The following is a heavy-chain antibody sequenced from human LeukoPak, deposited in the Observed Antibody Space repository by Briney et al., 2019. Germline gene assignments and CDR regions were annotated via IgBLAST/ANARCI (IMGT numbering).Heavy chain of an antibody. D-gene: IGHD6-13*01. CDR3: ARTAAAAGYYYYYGMDV. J-gene: IGHJ6*04. CDR1: GFTFSSYA. V-gene: IGHV3-23*01. Sequence: PGGSLRLSCAASGFTFSSYAMSWVRQAPGKGLEWVSAISGSGGSTYYADSVKGRFTISRDNSKNTLYLQMNSLRAEDTAVYYCARTAAAAGYYYYYGMDVWGKGTTVTVSS. CDR2: ISGSGGST.